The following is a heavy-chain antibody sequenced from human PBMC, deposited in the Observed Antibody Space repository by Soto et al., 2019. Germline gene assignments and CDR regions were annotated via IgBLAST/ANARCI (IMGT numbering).Heavy chain of an antibody. J-gene: IGHJ4*02. CDR2: ISSSSSTI. V-gene: IGHV3-48*01. Sequence: EVQLVESGGGLVQPGGSLRLSCAASGFTFSSYSMNWVRQAPGKGLEWVSYISSSSSTIYYADSVKGRFTISRDNAKNSLYLQVHSLRAEDAAVYYCARDVCSGGSCYSPFDYWGQGTLVTVSS. CDR3: ARDVCSGGSCYSPFDY. CDR1: GFTFSSYS. D-gene: IGHD2-15*01.